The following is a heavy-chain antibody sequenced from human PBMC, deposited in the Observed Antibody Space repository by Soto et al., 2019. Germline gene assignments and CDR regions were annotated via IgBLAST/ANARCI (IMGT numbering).Heavy chain of an antibody. V-gene: IGHV3-30*18. D-gene: IGHD3-3*02. CDR3: ANELVRLAEEPRWFDP. CDR1: GFTFSSYG. Sequence: QVQLVESGGGVVQPVRSLRLSCAASGFTFSSYGMHWVRQAPGKGLEWVAVISYDGSNKYYADSVKGRFTISRDNPKNTLCLQINRLRAEDTAVYYCANELVRLAEEPRWFDPWGQGTLVTVSS. CDR2: ISYDGSNK. J-gene: IGHJ5*02.